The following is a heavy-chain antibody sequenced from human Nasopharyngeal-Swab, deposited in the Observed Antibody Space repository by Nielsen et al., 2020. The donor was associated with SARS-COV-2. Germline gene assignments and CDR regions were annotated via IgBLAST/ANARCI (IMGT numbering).Heavy chain of an antibody. CDR1: GFTFSSYG. J-gene: IGHJ4*02. D-gene: IGHD1-26*01. V-gene: IGHV3-33*01. CDR3: ARDIGVGATPQDY. Sequence: GESLKIPCAASGFTFSSYGMHLVRQAPGKGLEWVAVIWYDGSNKYYADSVKGRFTISRDNSKNTLYLQMNSLRAEDTAVYYCARDIGVGATPQDYWGQGTLVTVSS. CDR2: IWYDGSNK.